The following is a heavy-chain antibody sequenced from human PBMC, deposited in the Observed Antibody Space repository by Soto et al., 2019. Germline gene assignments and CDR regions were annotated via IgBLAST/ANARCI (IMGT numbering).Heavy chain of an antibody. CDR1: GDPFSNYD. CDR3: ARGRNGMDV. CDR2: MNLNSGNT. Sequence: QVQLVQSGAEVKKPGASVKVSCKASGDPFSNYDMKWVRQATGQGLEWMGWMNLNSGNTGYARKFQGRVTMTRNTSITTVYMELSSLRSEDTAVYYCARGRNGMDVWGQGTTVTVSS. V-gene: IGHV1-8*01. J-gene: IGHJ6*02.